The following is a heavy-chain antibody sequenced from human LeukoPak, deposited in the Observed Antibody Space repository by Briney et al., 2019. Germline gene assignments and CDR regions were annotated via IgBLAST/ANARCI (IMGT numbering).Heavy chain of an antibody. CDR1: GFSFSGYT. CDR3: ARDPALES. J-gene: IGHJ4*02. CDR2: ISTSSHSP. V-gene: IGHV3-48*01. Sequence: PGGSLRLSCAASGFSFSGYTMNWLRQAPGKGLEWVSQISTSSHSPKYADSVKGRFTIYRDNAKNSLYLQMNSLRAEDTAVYYCARDPALESWGQGTLVTVSS.